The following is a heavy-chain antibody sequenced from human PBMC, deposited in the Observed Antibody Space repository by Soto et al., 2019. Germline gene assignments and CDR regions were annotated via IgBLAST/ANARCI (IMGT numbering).Heavy chain of an antibody. CDR2: IYNSETF. D-gene: IGHD6-6*01. CDR3: ARVPLGYSSSHDFDY. J-gene: IGHJ4*02. V-gene: IGHV4-61*01. Sequence: QVQLQASGPGLVKPSATLSLTCTVSGDSVSSGSFYWSWIRQPPGKGLEWIGFIYNSETFNYNPSLKSRVTISVDTSRNQFSLKLSAVTAADTDVYYCARVPLGYSSSHDFDYWGRGALVTVSS. CDR1: GDSVSSGSFY.